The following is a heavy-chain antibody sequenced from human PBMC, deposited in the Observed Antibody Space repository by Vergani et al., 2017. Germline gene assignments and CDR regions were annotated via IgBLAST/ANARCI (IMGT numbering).Heavy chain of an antibody. J-gene: IGHJ6*02. D-gene: IGHD1-26*01. CDR2: INPNSGGT. V-gene: IGHV1-2*04. Sequence: QVQLVQSGAEVKKPGASVKVSCKASGYTFTGYYMHWVRQAPGQGLEWMGWINPNSGGTNYAQKFQGWVTMTRDTSISTAYMELSRLRSDDTAVYYCARDHGIVGARARDSYYYYGMDVWGQGTTVTVSS. CDR1: GYTFTGYY. CDR3: ARDHGIVGARARDSYYYYGMDV.